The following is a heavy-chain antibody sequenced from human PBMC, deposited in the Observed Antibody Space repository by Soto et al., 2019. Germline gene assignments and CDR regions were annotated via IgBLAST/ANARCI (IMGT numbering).Heavy chain of an antibody. J-gene: IGHJ5*02. Sequence: PSETLSLTCTVSGGSISSGNYYWSWIRQHPGKGLEWIGYIYHSGSTYYNPSLKSRVTISVDRSKNQFSLKLSSVTAADTAVYYCARTIYYYGSGSLDPWGQGTLVTVSS. CDR3: ARTIYYYGSGSLDP. CDR2: IYHSGST. V-gene: IGHV4-31*03. D-gene: IGHD3-10*01. CDR1: GGSISSGNYY.